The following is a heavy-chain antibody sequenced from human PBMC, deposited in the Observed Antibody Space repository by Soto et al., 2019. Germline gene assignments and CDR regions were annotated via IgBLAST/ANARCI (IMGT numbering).Heavy chain of an antibody. CDR3: ARAGLVVPAAISGAFDI. D-gene: IGHD2-2*02. CDR2: ISSSGSTI. Sequence: KPGGSLRLSCAASGFTFSDYYMSWIRQAPGKGLEWVSYISSSGSTIYYADSVKGRFTISRDNAKNSLYLQMNSLRAEDTAVYYCARAGLVVPAAISGAFDIWGQGTMVTVSS. J-gene: IGHJ3*02. V-gene: IGHV3-11*01. CDR1: GFTFSDYY.